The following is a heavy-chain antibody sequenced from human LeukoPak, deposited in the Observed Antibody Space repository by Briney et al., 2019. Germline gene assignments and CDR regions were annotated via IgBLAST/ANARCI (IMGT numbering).Heavy chain of an antibody. CDR3: ARGSWDY. CDR2: INHSGST. CDR1: GGSLSGYY. V-gene: IGHV4-34*01. J-gene: IGHJ4*02. Sequence: PSETLSLTCAVYGGSLSGYYWSWIRQPPGKGLEWIGEINHSGSTNYNPSLKSRVTISVDTSKNQFSLKLSSVTAADTAVYYCARGSWDYWGQGTLVTVSS.